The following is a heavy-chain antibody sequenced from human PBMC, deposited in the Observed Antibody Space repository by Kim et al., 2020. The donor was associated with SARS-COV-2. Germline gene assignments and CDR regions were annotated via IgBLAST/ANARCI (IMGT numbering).Heavy chain of an antibody. CDR1: GFTFDDYT. CDR3: AKDRSGYSSSWFDY. J-gene: IGHJ4*02. Sequence: GGSLRLSCAASGFTFDDYTMHWVRQAPGKGLEWVSLISWDGGSTYYADSVKGRFTISRDNSKSSLYLQMNSLRTEDTALYYCAKDRSGYSSSWFDYWGQGTLGTVSS. V-gene: IGHV3-43*01. D-gene: IGHD6-13*01. CDR2: ISWDGGST.